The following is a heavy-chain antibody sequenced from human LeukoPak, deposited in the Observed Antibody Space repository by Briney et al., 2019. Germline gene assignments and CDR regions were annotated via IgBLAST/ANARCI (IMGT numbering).Heavy chain of an antibody. D-gene: IGHD6-13*01. CDR3: ARGISSSYNYYYGMDV. J-gene: IGHJ6*02. V-gene: IGHV3-23*01. Sequence: GGSLRLSCAASGFTFDSYAMSWVRQVPGKGLAWVSAISGTGGNTFYAGPVKGRFTISRDNSKNTLYLQMNSLRAEDTAVYYCARGISSSYNYYYGMDVWGQGTTVTVSS. CDR2: ISGTGGNT. CDR1: GFTFDSYA.